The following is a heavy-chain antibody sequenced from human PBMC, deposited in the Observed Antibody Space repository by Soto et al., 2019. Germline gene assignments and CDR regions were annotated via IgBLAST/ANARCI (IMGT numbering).Heavy chain of an antibody. V-gene: IGHV3-33*01. D-gene: IGHD2-2*01. Sequence: GGSLRLSCAASGFTFSSYGMHWVRQAPGKGLEWVAVIWYDGSNKYYADSVKGRFTISRDNSKNTLYLQMNSLRAEDTAVYYCARDLGIVVVPAAMNFDYWGQGTLVTVSS. CDR1: GFTFSSYG. CDR3: ARDLGIVVVPAAMNFDY. CDR2: IWYDGSNK. J-gene: IGHJ4*02.